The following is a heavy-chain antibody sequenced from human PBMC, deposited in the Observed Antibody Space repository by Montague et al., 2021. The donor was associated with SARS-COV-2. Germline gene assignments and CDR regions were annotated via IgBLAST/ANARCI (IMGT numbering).Heavy chain of an antibody. CDR1: GEPISGFF. Sequence: ETLSLTCSVSGEPISGFFWKWIRQPAGKGLEWIGRIYASGGTDYNPSLESRVTMSVDTSKNQFSLMVNSVTAADTAMYYCARGVVAAPTVVDYWGRGTLVTVSS. D-gene: IGHD2-15*01. CDR3: ARGVVAAPTVVDY. V-gene: IGHV4-4*07. J-gene: IGHJ4*02. CDR2: IYASGGT.